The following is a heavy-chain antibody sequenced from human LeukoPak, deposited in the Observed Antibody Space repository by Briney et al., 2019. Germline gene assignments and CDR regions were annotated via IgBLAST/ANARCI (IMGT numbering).Heavy chain of an antibody. J-gene: IGHJ4*02. Sequence: ASVKVSCKASGYTFTSYDINWVRQATGQGLEWMGWMNPNSGNTGYAQKFQGRVTMTRNTSISTAYMELSSLRSEDTAVYYCARGDPYYDSSGYYSAYSNWGQGTLVTVSS. D-gene: IGHD3-22*01. CDR3: ARGDPYYDSSGYYSAYSN. CDR1: GYTFTSYD. CDR2: MNPNSGNT. V-gene: IGHV1-8*01.